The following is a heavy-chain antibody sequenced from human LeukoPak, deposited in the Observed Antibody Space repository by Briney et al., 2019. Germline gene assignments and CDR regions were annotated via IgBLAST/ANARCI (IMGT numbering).Heavy chain of an antibody. J-gene: IGHJ5*02. CDR2: INPSGSST. V-gene: IGHV1-46*01. Sequence: ASVKVSCKASGYTFTSYYMHWVRQAPGQGLEWMGLINPSGSSTSYAQKFQGRLSLTRDMSTSTDYMELSSLRSEDTAVYYCARGEYNNGWHSAVTWFDPWGQGTLVTVSS. CDR3: ARGEYNNGWHSAVTWFDP. CDR1: GYTFTSYY. D-gene: IGHD6-19*01.